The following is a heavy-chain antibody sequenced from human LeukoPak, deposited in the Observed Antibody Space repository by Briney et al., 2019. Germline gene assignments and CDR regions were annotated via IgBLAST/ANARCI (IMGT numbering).Heavy chain of an antibody. Sequence: GGSLRLSCAASGFTFSSYGMHWVRQAPGKGLEWVAFIRYDGSTKYYADSVKGRFTISRDNSKNTLYLQMNSLRAEDTAVYYCAKPPSSSSPYYYYYYMDVWGKGTTVTVSS. J-gene: IGHJ6*03. CDR3: AKPPSSSSPYYYYYYMDV. CDR1: GFTFSSYG. V-gene: IGHV3-30*02. CDR2: IRYDGSTK. D-gene: IGHD6-6*01.